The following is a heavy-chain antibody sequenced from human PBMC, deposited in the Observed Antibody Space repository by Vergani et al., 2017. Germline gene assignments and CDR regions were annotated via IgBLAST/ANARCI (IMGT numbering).Heavy chain of an antibody. D-gene: IGHD6-19*01. CDR3: ARDREAVAGTDEYFQH. CDR2: IWYDGSNK. Sequence: VQLLESGGGLVQPGGSLRLSCAASGFTFSSYAMSWVRQAPGKGLEWVAVIWYDGSNKYYADSVKGRFTISRDNSKNTLYLQMNSLRAEDTAVYYCARDREAVAGTDEYFQHWGQGTLVTVSS. CDR1: GFTFSSYA. J-gene: IGHJ1*01. V-gene: IGHV3-33*08.